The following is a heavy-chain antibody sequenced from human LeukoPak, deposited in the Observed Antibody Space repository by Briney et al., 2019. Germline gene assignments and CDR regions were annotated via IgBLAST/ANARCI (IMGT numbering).Heavy chain of an antibody. CDR1: GFTFSSYE. V-gene: IGHV3-48*03. CDR3: AKDPSGSYFDYFDY. D-gene: IGHD1-26*01. Sequence: GGSLRLSCAASGFTFSSYEMNWVRQAPGKGLEWVSYISSSGSTIYYADSVKGRFTISRDNSKNTLYLQMNSLRAEDTAVYYCAKDPSGSYFDYFDYWGQGTLVTVSS. J-gene: IGHJ4*02. CDR2: ISSSGSTI.